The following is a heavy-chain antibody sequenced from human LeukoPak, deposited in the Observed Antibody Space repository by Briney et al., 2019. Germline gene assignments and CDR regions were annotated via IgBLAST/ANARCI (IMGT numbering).Heavy chain of an antibody. CDR2: INPSDGST. Sequence: ASVKVSCKASGYTFTSYYMHWVRQAPGQGLEWMGIINPSDGSTSYAQKFQGRVTMTRDTSTSTVYMELSSLRSEDTAVYYCARESSSSSKESWFDPWGQGTLVTVSS. J-gene: IGHJ5*02. V-gene: IGHV1-46*01. CDR1: GYTFTSYY. CDR3: ARESSSSSKESWFDP. D-gene: IGHD6-6*01.